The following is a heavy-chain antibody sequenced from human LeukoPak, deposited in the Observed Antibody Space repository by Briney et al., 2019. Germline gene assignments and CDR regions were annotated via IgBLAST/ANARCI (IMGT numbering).Heavy chain of an antibody. CDR1: EFTFSSYA. CDR2: ITYSGGST. Sequence: GGSLRLSCAASEFTFSSYAMTWVRQAPGKGLEWVSTITYSGGSTYYADSVNGRFTISRDNSKNTLYLQMNSLRADDTAVYYCAKAGLEGSGSLWYFDYWGQGTLVTVSS. D-gene: IGHD3-10*01. J-gene: IGHJ4*02. CDR3: AKAGLEGSGSLWYFDY. V-gene: IGHV3-23*01.